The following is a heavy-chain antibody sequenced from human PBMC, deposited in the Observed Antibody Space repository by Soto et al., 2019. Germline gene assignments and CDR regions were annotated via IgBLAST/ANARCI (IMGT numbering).Heavy chain of an antibody. D-gene: IGHD3-22*01. CDR1: GFTFGGSD. J-gene: IGHJ6*02. V-gene: IGHV3-73*01. CDR2: IRTKSNSYAT. Sequence: LRLSCAASGFTFGGSDIHWVRQASGKGLEWVGRIRTKSNSYATVYVASVKGRFTISRDDSKNTAYLQMNSLKTEDTAVYYCARHVFLNYYDSSGLMDVWGQGTTVTVSS. CDR3: ARHVFLNYYDSSGLMDV.